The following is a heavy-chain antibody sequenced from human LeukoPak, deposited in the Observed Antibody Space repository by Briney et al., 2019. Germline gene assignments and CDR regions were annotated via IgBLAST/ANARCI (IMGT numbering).Heavy chain of an antibody. V-gene: IGHV3-74*01. CDR3: AREDIVVLPAMGY. Sequence: GGSLRLSCAASGFTFSSYWRHWVGQAPGKGRVGVSRINSYWSSTSYADSVNGRFTISRHNAKNTLYLQMNSLRAEDTAVYYCAREDIVVLPAMGYWGQGALVTVSS. J-gene: IGHJ4*02. CDR1: GFTFSSYW. CDR2: INSYWSST. D-gene: IGHD2-2*01.